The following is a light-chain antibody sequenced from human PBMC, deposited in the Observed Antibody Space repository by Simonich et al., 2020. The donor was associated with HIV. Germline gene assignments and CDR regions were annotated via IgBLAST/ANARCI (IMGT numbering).Light chain of an antibody. V-gene: IGKV3-11*01. CDR2: YAS. Sequence: EILMTQSPATLSVSPGERATLSRRASQSVARKLAWYQQKPGQAPRPLIYYASSSATGIPARCSGSGSGTDFTLTISSLEPEDFAVYYCQQRSNWPPWTFGQGTKVEIK. J-gene: IGKJ1*01. CDR1: QSVARK. CDR3: QQRSNWPPWT.